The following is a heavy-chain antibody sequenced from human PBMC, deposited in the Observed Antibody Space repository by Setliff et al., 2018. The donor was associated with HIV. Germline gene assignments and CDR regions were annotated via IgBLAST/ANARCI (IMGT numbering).Heavy chain of an antibody. V-gene: IGHV3-23*01. CDR2: MSGSGDTT. CDR3: AKTFYYDSSGNHNFEY. Sequence: LRLSCAASGFSFGAYAMSWVRQAPGKGLEWVSVMSGSGDTTYYADSVKGRFTISRDNSKNTVYLQMNSLRAGDTAVYYCAKTFYYDSSGNHNFEYWGQGTLVTVSS. D-gene: IGHD3-22*01. J-gene: IGHJ4*02. CDR1: GFSFGAYA.